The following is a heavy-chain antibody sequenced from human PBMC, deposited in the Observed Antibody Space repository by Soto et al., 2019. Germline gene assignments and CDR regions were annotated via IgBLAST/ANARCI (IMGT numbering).Heavy chain of an antibody. V-gene: IGHV4-59*01. CDR3: ARDRTDRTYDFWGGPRAQVLYGMDV. D-gene: IGHD3-3*01. CDR2: IYYSGST. Sequence: PSETLSLTCTVSGGSISSYYWSWIRQPPGKGLEWIGYIYYSGSTNYNPSLKSRVTISVDTSKNQFSLKLSSVTAADTAVYYCARDRTDRTYDFWGGPRAQVLYGMDVWGQGTTVTVSS. CDR1: GGSISSYY. J-gene: IGHJ6*02.